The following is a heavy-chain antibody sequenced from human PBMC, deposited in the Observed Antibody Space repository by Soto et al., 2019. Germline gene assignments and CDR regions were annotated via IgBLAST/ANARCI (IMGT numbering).Heavy chain of an antibody. CDR1: GGTFSSYA. D-gene: IGHD2-15*01. V-gene: IGHV1-18*01. J-gene: IGHJ5*02. CDR2: ISTYNGNT. CDR3: ARGFRVAATRWWFDP. Sequence: ASVKVSGKASGGTFSSYAISWVRQAPGQGLEWMGWISTYNGNTNYAQKLQGRVTMTTDTSTSTAYMELRSLRSDDTAVYYCARGFRVAATRWWFDPWGQGTLVTVSS.